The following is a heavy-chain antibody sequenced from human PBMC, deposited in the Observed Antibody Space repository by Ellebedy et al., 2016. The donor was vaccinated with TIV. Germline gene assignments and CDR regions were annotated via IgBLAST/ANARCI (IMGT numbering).Heavy chain of an antibody. CDR3: ARGGRDQWLIDY. CDR2: INRDGSSA. CDR1: GFTFSNYW. J-gene: IGHJ4*02. D-gene: IGHD6-19*01. Sequence: GESLKISCAASGFTFSNYWIHLVRQAPGKGLVWLSRINRDGSSANYADSVKGRFSISRDNSKNTLYVQMNSLRAEDTAVYYCARGGRDQWLIDYWGQGTLVTVSS. V-gene: IGHV3-74*01.